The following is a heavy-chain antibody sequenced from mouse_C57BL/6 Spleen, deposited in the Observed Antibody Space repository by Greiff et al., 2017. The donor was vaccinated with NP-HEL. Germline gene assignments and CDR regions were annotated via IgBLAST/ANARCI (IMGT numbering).Heavy chain of an antibody. CDR1: GFTFTDYY. D-gene: IGHD1-1*01. Sequence: EVMLVESGGGLVQPGGSLSLSCAASGFTFTDYYMSWVRQPPGKALEWLGFIRNKANGYTTEYSASVKVRFTISRDNSQSILYLQMNALRAEDSATYYCARYGPLYGSSYDWYFDVWGTGTTVTVSS. CDR3: ARYGPLYGSSYDWYFDV. J-gene: IGHJ1*03. CDR2: IRNKANGYTT. V-gene: IGHV7-3*01.